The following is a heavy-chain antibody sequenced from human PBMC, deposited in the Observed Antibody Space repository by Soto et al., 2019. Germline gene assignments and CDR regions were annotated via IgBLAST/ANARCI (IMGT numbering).Heavy chain of an antibody. CDR3: ARNQVVVGAAEYGKEYYYYYYMDD. D-gene: IGHD2-2*01. Sequence: PGGSLRLSCAASGFTFSSYSMNWVRQAPGKGLEWVSSISSSSSYIYYADSVKGRFTISRDNAKNSLYLQMNSLRAEDTAVYYCARNQVVVGAAEYGKEYYYYYYMDDWGKGITVTVSS. J-gene: IGHJ6*03. V-gene: IGHV3-21*01. CDR1: GFTFSSYS. CDR2: ISSSSSYI.